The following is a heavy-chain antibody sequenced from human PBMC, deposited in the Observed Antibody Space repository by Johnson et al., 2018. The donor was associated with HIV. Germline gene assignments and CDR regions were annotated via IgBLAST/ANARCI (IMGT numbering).Heavy chain of an antibody. V-gene: IGHV3-30-3*01. Sequence: QVQLVESGGGVVQPGGSLRLSCAASGFTFTTYAMHWVRQAPGKGLEWVAVISYDGSSKYYADSVKGRFTISRDNSKNTLNLQMNSLRPEDTAVYYCAKGMGLSIGELSDAFHFWGLGTVVTVSS. D-gene: IGHD3-10*01. CDR1: GFTFTTYA. CDR2: ISYDGSSK. J-gene: IGHJ3*01. CDR3: AKGMGLSIGELSDAFHF.